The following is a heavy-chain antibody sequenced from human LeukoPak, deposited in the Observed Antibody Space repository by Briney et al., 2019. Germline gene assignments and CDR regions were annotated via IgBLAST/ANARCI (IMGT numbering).Heavy chain of an antibody. D-gene: IGHD2/OR15-2a*01. CDR2: IRSKANSYAT. V-gene: IGHV3-73*01. CDR1: GFIFSDSA. Sequence: GGSLRLSCAASGFIFSDSAIHWVRQASGKGLEWVGRIRSKANSYATAYAASVKGRFTIPRDDSKNTADLQMNSLKTEDTAVYYCTTILFYWGQGTLVTVSS. J-gene: IGHJ4*02. CDR3: TTILFY.